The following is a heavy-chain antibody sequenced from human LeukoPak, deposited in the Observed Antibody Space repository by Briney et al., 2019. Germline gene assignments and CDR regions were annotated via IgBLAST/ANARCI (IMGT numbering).Heavy chain of an antibody. CDR1: GGSFGGYY. CDR3: ARGIVVVSAASFDY. J-gene: IGHJ4*02. V-gene: IGHV4-34*01. CDR2: INHSGST. D-gene: IGHD2-2*01. Sequence: SETLSLTCAVHGGSFGGYYWSWIRQPPGKGLGWIGEINHSGSTNYNPSLKCRVTISVDTFKNQFSLKLSSVPAADTAVYYCARGIVVVSAASFDYWGQGTLVTVSS.